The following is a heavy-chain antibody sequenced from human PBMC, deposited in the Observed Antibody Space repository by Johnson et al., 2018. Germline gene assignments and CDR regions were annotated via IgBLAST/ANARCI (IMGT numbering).Heavy chain of an antibody. J-gene: IGHJ3*02. Sequence: QVQLVQAGGGVVQPGRSLRLSCAASGFTFSHYGVPWVRQAPGKGLEWVAFISQDGSNKNYEDYGKGRFTSSRENSNNTLYLQMNSLRAEDTTGSYCAREGTPGLAFDIWGQGTMVTVSS. D-gene: IGHD1-7*01. CDR2: ISQDGSNK. V-gene: IGHV3-30*03. CDR1: GFTFSHYG. CDR3: AREGTPGLAFDI.